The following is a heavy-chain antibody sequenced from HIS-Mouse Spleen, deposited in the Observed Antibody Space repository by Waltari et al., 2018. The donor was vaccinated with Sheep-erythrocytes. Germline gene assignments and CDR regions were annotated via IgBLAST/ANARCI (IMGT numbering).Heavy chain of an antibody. Sequence: QVQLQESGPGLVKPSQTLSLTCTVSGGSISSGDYYWSWIRQPPGKGLEWIGYIYYSVTTYNNPSIKIRVTISVDTSKNQFSLKLSAVTAADTAVYYCARAPYYYDSSGYYYFDYWGQGTLVTVSS. CDR1: GGSISSGDYY. CDR2: IYYSVTT. CDR3: ARAPYYYDSSGYYYFDY. D-gene: IGHD3-22*01. V-gene: IGHV4-30-4*01. J-gene: IGHJ4*02.